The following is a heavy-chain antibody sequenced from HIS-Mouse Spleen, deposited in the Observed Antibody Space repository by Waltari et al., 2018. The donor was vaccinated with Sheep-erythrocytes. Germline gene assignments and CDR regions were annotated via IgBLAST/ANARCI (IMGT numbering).Heavy chain of an antibody. Sequence: EVQLVESGGGLVQPGGSLRLSCAASGFTFSSYWMHWVRQAPGKGLVWFSRINREGSSTSYAESLKGRFTISRDNAKNTLYLQMNSLRAEDTAVYYCARSDIRSSGWLDYWGQGTLVTVSS. V-gene: IGHV3-74*01. CDR2: INREGSST. J-gene: IGHJ4*02. CDR3: ARSDIRSSGWLDY. CDR1: GFTFSSYW. D-gene: IGHD6-19*01.